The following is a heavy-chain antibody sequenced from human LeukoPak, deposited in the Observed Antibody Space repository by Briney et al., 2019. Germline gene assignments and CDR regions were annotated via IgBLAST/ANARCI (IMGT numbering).Heavy chain of an antibody. CDR1: GFTFSSYG. CDR2: IWYDGSNK. D-gene: IGHD6-19*01. CDR3: ARDPPYSSGWYLFDY. J-gene: IGHJ4*02. Sequence: GRSLRLSCAASGFTFSSYGMHWVRQAPGKGLEWVAVIWYDGSNKYYADSVKGRFTISRDNSKNMLYLQMNSLRAEDTAVYYCARDPPYSSGWYLFDYWGQGTLVTVSS. V-gene: IGHV3-33*01.